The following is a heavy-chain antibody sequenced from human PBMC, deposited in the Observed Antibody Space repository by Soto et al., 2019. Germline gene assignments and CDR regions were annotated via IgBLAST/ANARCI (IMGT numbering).Heavy chain of an antibody. D-gene: IGHD3-16*02. CDR1: GFTFSSYG. Sequence: QVQLVESGGGVVQPGRSLRLSCAASGFTFSSYGMHWVRQAPGKGLEWVAVISYDGSNKYYADSVKGRFTISRDNSKSTLYLQMNSLRAEDTAVYYCAKDLGDYVCGSYRPGYLYYYYGMDVWGQGTTVTVSS. V-gene: IGHV3-30*18. J-gene: IGHJ6*02. CDR2: ISYDGSNK. CDR3: AKDLGDYVCGSYRPGYLYYYYGMDV.